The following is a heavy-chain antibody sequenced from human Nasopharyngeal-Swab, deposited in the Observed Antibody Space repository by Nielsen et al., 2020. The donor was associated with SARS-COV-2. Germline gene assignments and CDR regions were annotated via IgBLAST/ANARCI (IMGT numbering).Heavy chain of an antibody. CDR2: IYHSGST. V-gene: IGHV4-4*02. J-gene: IGHJ3*02. Sequence: SETLSLTCAVSGGSISSSNWWSWVRQPPGKGLEWIGEIYHSGSTYYNPSLKSRVTISVDTSKNQFSLKLSSVTAADTAVYYCARAAITMIVVVSAFDIWGQGTMVTVSS. D-gene: IGHD3-22*01. CDR3: ARAAITMIVVVSAFDI. CDR1: GGSISSSNW.